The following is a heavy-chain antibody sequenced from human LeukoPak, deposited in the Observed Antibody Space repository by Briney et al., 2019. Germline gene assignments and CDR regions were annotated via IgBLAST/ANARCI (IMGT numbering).Heavy chain of an antibody. V-gene: IGHV3-23*01. Sequence: GGSLRLSCATSRFSFGNYAMNWVRQAPGKGLEWVSGISASGGTTYYADSVRGRFTISRDNSKNTLYLQMNSLRAEDTAVYYCAKDEHHDARQVYWGQGTLVTVSS. J-gene: IGHJ4*02. CDR2: ISASGGTT. D-gene: IGHD2-21*01. CDR1: RFSFGNYA. CDR3: AKDEHHDARQVY.